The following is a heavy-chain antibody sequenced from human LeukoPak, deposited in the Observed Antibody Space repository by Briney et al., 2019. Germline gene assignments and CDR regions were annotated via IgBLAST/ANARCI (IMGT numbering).Heavy chain of an antibody. D-gene: IGHD5-18*01. Sequence: PSETLSLTCTVSGGSISSYYWSWIRQPAGKGLEWIGRIYTSGSTNYNPSLKSRVTMSVDTSKNQLSLRLSSVTAADTAVYYCTTIKRGNIFGYFDFWGQGILVTVSS. CDR2: IYTSGST. CDR1: GGSISSYY. V-gene: IGHV4-4*07. J-gene: IGHJ4*02. CDR3: TTIKRGNIFGYFDF.